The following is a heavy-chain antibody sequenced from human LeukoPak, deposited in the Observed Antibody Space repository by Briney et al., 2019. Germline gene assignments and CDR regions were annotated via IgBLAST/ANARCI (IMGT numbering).Heavy chain of an antibody. Sequence: ASVKVSCKVSGYTLTELSMHWVRQATGQGLEWMGWMNPNSGNTGYAQKFQGRVTITRNTSISTAYMELSSLRSEDTAVYYCARNIQLVPGVYYMDVRGKGTTVTVSS. D-gene: IGHD6-13*01. V-gene: IGHV1-8*03. J-gene: IGHJ6*03. CDR2: MNPNSGNT. CDR3: ARNIQLVPGVYYMDV. CDR1: GYTLTELS.